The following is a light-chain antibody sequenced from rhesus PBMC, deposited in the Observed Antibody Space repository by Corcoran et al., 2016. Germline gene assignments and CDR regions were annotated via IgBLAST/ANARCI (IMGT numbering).Light chain of an antibody. J-gene: IGKJ2*01. CDR2: KTS. CDR1: ENVDNY. V-gene: IGKV1-74*01. Sequence: DIQMTQSPSSLSASIGDRLSITCRASENVDNYLNWYHQSPGKAPKLLIYKTSQLQNGVPSRFSGSGSGTNYTFTISSLVSEDVGTYFCQQNYGAPYSFGQGTRVEIK. CDR3: QQNYGAPYS.